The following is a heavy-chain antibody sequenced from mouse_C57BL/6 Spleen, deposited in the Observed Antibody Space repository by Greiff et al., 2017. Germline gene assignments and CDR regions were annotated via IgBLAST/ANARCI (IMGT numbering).Heavy chain of an antibody. V-gene: IGHV5-17*01. D-gene: IGHD2-3*01. CDR2: ISRGSSTI. J-gene: IGHJ4*01. Sequence: EVQLVESGGGFVKPGGSLTLSCAASGFTFSDYGMHWVRQAPAKGLEWVAYISRGSSTIYYADTVKGRFTISRDKAKNTLFLQMTSLTSEDTAMYYCARPMIRYAMDYWGQGTSVTVSS. CDR3: ARPMIRYAMDY. CDR1: GFTFSDYG.